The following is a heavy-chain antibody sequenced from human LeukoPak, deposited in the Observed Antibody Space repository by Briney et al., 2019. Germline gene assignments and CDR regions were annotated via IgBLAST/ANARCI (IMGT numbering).Heavy chain of an antibody. CDR1: GFTFSSYN. Sequence: GGSLRLSCAASGFTFSSYNMNWIRQAPGKGLEWVSSISSSTSYIYYADSVKGRFTISKDNAKNSLYLQMNSLRAEDTAVYYCARAGGSTVSHSDYWGQGTLVTVSS. CDR3: ARAGGSTVSHSDY. CDR2: ISSSTSYI. J-gene: IGHJ4*02. D-gene: IGHD4-17*01. V-gene: IGHV3-21*01.